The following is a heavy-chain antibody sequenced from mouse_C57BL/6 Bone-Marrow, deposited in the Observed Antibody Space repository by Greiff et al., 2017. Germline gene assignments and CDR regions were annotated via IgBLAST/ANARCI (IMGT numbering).Heavy chain of an antibody. CDR2: IYPRSGNT. Sequence: QVHVKQSGAELARPGASVKLSCKASGYTFTSYGISWVKQRTGQGLEWIGEIYPRSGNTYYNEKFKGKATLTADKSSSTAYMELRSLTSENSAVYFCARIQSITTVVATYPDVWGTGTTVAVSS. J-gene: IGHJ1*03. D-gene: IGHD1-1*01. V-gene: IGHV1-81*01. CDR1: GYTFTSYG. CDR3: ARIQSITTVVATYPDV.